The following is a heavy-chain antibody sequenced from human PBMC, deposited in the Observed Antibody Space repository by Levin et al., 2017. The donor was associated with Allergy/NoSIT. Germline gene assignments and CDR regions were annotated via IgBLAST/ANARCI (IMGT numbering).Heavy chain of an antibody. V-gene: IGHV1-46*01. CDR2: INPSGGST. Sequence: GESLKISCKASGYTFTSYYMHWVRQAPGQGLEWMGIINPSGGSTSYAQKFQGRVTMTRDTSTSTVYMELSSLRSEDTAVYYCARANKPYSSSFPPLGYWGQGTLVTVSS. CDR3: ARANKPYSSSFPPLGY. CDR1: GYTFTSYY. J-gene: IGHJ4*02. D-gene: IGHD6-13*01.